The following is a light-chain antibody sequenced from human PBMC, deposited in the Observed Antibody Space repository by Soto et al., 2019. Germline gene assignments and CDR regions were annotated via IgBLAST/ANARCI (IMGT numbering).Light chain of an antibody. CDR1: QSLVYSDGNTY. CDR2: KVS. V-gene: IGKV2-30*01. Sequence: DVVMTQSPLSLPVTLGQPASISCRSSQSLVYSDGNTYLNWFQQRPGQSPRRLIYKVSNRDSGVPDRFSGGGSGTDFTLKISRVEAEDVGVYYCMQGTHWPLTFGQGTRLEI. CDR3: MQGTHWPLT. J-gene: IGKJ5*01.